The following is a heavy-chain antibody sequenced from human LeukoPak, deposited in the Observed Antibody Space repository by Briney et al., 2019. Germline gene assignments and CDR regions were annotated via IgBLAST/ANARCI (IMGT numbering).Heavy chain of an antibody. D-gene: IGHD6-13*01. CDR2: ISSYNGNT. V-gene: IGHV1-18*01. CDR1: GYTFINYG. Sequence: ASVKVSCKASGYTFINYGITWVRQAPGQGHEWTGWISSYNGNTNYAQKFQGRVTMTTDTSTSTAYMELKSLRSDDTAVYHCARDGFSSSWPYYFDFWGQGSLVTVSS. J-gene: IGHJ4*02. CDR3: ARDGFSSSWPYYFDF.